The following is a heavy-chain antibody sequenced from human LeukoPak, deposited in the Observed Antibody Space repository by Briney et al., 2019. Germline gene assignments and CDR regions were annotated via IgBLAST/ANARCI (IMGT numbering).Heavy chain of an antibody. CDR2: VDYAGSM. Sequence: SETLSLTCAVYSGSFSGYYWSWIRQPPGKGLEWIGSVDYAGSMYYNPSLKSRVTISVDTSKNQFSLKLKSVTAADTAVYYCARGGYYGSGNDFRFDPWGQGTLVTVSS. D-gene: IGHD3-10*01. J-gene: IGHJ5*02. CDR1: SGSFSGYY. V-gene: IGHV4-34*01. CDR3: ARGGYYGSGNDFRFDP.